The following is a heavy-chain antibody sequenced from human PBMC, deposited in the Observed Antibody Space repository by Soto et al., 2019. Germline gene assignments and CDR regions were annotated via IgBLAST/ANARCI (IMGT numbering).Heavy chain of an antibody. Sequence: SETLSLTCTVSGGSISSYYWSWIRQPPGKGLEWIGYIYYSGSTNYNPSLKSRVTISVDTSKNQFSLRLSSVTAADTAVYYCARRWGGTFDYWGQGTLVTVSS. D-gene: IGHD2-21*01. CDR2: IYYSGST. V-gene: IGHV4-59*01. J-gene: IGHJ4*02. CDR1: GGSISSYY. CDR3: ARRWGGTFDY.